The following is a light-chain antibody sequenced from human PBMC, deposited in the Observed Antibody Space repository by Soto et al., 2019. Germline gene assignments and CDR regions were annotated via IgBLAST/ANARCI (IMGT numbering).Light chain of an antibody. CDR1: HSVSSN. CDR2: GAS. Sequence: ELVMTQPPATLSVSPGQRATLSCRASHSVSSNLAWYQQKPGQAPRLLIYGASTRATGIPARFSGSGSGTEFTRTISSMQSEDFAVYYCQQYNNWPPITFGQGTRLEIK. V-gene: IGKV3D-15*01. J-gene: IGKJ5*01. CDR3: QQYNNWPPIT.